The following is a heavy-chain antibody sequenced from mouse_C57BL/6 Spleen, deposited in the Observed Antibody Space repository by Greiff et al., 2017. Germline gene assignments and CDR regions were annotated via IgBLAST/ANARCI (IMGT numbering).Heavy chain of an antibody. CDR1: GYTFTSYW. CDR2: INPSNGGT. CDR3: ARNGSSYGYFDY. V-gene: IGHV1-53*01. Sequence: QVQLQQPGTELVKPGASVKLSCKASGYTFTSYWMHWVKQRPGQGLELIGNINPSNGGTNYNEKIKSKAKLTVDNSSSTAYMQLISQTSEDASVYYCARNGSSYGYFDYWGQGTTLTVSS. J-gene: IGHJ2*01. D-gene: IGHD1-1*01.